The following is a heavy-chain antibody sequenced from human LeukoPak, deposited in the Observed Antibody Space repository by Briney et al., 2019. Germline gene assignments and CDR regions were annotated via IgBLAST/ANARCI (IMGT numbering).Heavy chain of an antibody. J-gene: IGHJ4*02. D-gene: IGHD3-10*01. V-gene: IGHV3-23*01. Sequence: GGSQRLSCVASGFIFRDYAMNWVRQAPGKGLEWVSTISGRTGATYYGDSVKGRFTISRDNSENTLYLQMDSLRVEDTALYYCTKRGTGGSGSHMDSWGQGILVTVSS. CDR3: TKRGTGGSGSHMDS. CDR1: GFIFRDYA. CDR2: ISGRTGAT.